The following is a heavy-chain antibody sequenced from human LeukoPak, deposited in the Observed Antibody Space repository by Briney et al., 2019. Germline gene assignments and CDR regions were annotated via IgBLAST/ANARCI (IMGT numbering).Heavy chain of an antibody. CDR2: IYYSGGT. D-gene: IGHD2-15*01. V-gene: IGHV4-59*01. J-gene: IGHJ5*01. CDR3: ARANLYCSGGSCYPSWFDS. CDR1: GGPISNYN. Sequence: SETLSLTCTVSGGPISNYNWSWIRQPPGKGLGWIGYIYYSGGTNYNPSLKSRVTISVDTSKNQFSLKLSSVTAADTAVYYCARANLYCSGGSCYPSWFDSWGQGTLVTVSS.